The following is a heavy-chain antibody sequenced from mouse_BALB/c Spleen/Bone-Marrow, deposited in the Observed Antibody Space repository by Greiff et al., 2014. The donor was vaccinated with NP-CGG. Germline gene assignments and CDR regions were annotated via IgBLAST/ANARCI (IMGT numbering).Heavy chain of an antibody. CDR3: ARGGSSGRYYYASDY. J-gene: IGHJ4*01. D-gene: IGHD3-1*01. V-gene: IGHV1S137*01. CDR1: GYTFTDYA. Sequence: QVQLQQSGAELVRPGVSVKISCKGSGYTFTDYAMHWVKQSHAKSLEWIGVISPYYVDGGYNQKFKGKAAMTIDKSSSTAYMELARLTSEESAIYYGARGGSSGRYYYASDYWGQGTSVTVSS. CDR2: ISPYYVDG.